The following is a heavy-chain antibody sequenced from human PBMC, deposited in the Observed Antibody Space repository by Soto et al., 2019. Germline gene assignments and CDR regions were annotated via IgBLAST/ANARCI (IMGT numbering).Heavy chain of an antibody. CDR3: AGRGYCSGGSCYPNYYYMDV. Sequence: QVQLVQSGAEVKKPGSSVKVSCKASGGTFSSYTISWVRQAPGQGLEWMGRIIPTLGIANYAQKFQGRVTSTADKSTSTAYMELSSLRSEDTAVYYCAGRGYCSGGSCYPNYYYMDVWGKGTTVTVSS. CDR1: GGTFSSYT. V-gene: IGHV1-69*02. J-gene: IGHJ6*03. D-gene: IGHD2-15*01. CDR2: IIPTLGIA.